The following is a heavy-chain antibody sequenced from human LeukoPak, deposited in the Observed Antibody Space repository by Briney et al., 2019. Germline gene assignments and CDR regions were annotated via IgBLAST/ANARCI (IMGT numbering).Heavy chain of an antibody. J-gene: IGHJ3*02. Sequence: GGSLRLSCAASGFTFSSYAMSWVRQAPGKGLEWVSAISGSGGGTYYADSVKGRFTISRDNSKNTLYLQMNSLRAEDTAVYYCAKDLLARRDAFDIWGQGTMVTVSS. V-gene: IGHV3-23*01. CDR2: ISGSGGGT. CDR3: AKDLLARRDAFDI. CDR1: GFTFSSYA. D-gene: IGHD6-6*01.